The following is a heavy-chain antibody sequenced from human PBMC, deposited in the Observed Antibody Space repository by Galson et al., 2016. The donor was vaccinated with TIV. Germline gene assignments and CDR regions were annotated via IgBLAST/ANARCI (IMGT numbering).Heavy chain of an antibody. D-gene: IGHD4-17*01. J-gene: IGHJ4*02. CDR1: GYTFTSYY. CDR2: MNPNSGNT. Sequence: SVKVSCKASGYTFTSYYINWVRQATGQELEWMGWMNPNSGNTGYAQKFRGRVTMTRNTSVRTAYMELSSLRSEDTAVYYCARSGDYGDYWGQGTLVTVSS. V-gene: IGHV1-8*02. CDR3: ARSGDYGDY.